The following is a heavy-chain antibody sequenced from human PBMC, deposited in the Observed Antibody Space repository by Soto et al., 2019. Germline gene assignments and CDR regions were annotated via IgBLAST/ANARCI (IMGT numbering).Heavy chain of an antibody. V-gene: IGHV3-23*01. J-gene: IGHJ6*02. CDR1: GFTFSSYA. CDR3: ARARGYCSSTSCYYYYYYGMDV. CDR2: ISGSGGST. Sequence: EVQLLESGGGLVQPGGSLRLSCAASGFTFSSYALSWVRQAPGKGLEWVSGISGSGGSTYYADSVKGRFTISRDNSKNTLYLQMNSLRAEDTAVYYCARARGYCSSTSCYYYYYYGMDVWGQGTTVTVSS. D-gene: IGHD2-2*01.